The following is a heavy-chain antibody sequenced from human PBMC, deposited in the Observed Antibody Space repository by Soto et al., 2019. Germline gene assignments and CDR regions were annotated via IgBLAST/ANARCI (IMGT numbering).Heavy chain of an antibody. J-gene: IGHJ4*02. Sequence: GGSLRLSCAASGFTFSSYAMSWVRQAPGKGLEWVSAISGSGGSTYYADSVKGRFTISRDNSKNTLYLQMNSLRAEDTAVYYCAKAKGYYYDSSGYYWGQGTLVTAS. CDR3: AKAKGYYYDSSGYY. D-gene: IGHD3-22*01. CDR1: GFTFSSYA. V-gene: IGHV3-23*01. CDR2: ISGSGGST.